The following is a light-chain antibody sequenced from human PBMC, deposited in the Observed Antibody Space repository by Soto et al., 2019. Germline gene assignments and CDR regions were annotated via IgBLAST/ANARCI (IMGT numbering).Light chain of an antibody. CDR3: QQYNNWPFS. CDR1: QGVTTN. V-gene: IGKV3-15*01. Sequence: EIVMTQSPATLSVSPGERATLSCRAGQGVTTNFAWYQQKSGQSRRLLIYDVSIRATGVPARFSATGSETDFTLTISGLQSEDSAVYFCQQYNNWPFSFGQGTRLEIK. CDR2: DVS. J-gene: IGKJ5*01.